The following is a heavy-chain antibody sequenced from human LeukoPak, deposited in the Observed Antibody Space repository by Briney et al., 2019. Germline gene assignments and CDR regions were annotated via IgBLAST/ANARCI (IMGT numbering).Heavy chain of an antibody. J-gene: IGHJ4*02. CDR1: GYSISSGYY. Sequence: PSETLSLTCTVSGYSISSGYYWGWIRPPPGKGLECIGIIHHGGSTFYNPSLKSRVTISIDTSKNQFSLKLSSVTAADTAVYYCARVTLLPTHIDYWGQGALVTVSS. D-gene: IGHD2/OR15-2a*01. V-gene: IGHV4-38-2*02. CDR3: ARVTLLPTHIDY. CDR2: IHHGGST.